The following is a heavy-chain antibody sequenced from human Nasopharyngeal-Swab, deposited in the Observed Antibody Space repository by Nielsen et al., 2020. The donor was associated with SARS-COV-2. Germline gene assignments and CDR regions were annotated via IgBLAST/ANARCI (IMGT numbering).Heavy chain of an antibody. CDR2: ISSSSSYT. V-gene: IGHV3-23*01. Sequence: VRQMPGKGLEWVSSISSSSSYTYYADSVKGRFTISRDNSKNTLYLQMNSLRAEDTAVYYCAKDPPVYSSNWYYYWGQGTLVTVSP. D-gene: IGHD6-13*01. J-gene: IGHJ4*02. CDR3: AKDPPVYSSNWYYY.